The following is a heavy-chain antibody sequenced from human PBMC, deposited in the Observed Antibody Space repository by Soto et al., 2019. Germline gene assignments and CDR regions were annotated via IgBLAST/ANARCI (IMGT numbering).Heavy chain of an antibody. J-gene: IGHJ3*01. Sequence: QVHLVQSGGEVKKPGASVKISCQTSGYTFSNYGFTWVRQAPGRGLEWVGWVNGDSGNTNYAQNMEGRVTMTTDASTATADMELRNLRSDDTATYYCARGTGLNDGSDLWGQGTVVSVSS. CDR1: GYTFSNYG. V-gene: IGHV1-18*01. CDR3: ARGTGLNDGSDL. CDR2: VNGDSGNT.